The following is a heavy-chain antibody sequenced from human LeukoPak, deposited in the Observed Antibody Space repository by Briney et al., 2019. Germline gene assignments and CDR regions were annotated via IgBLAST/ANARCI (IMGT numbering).Heavy chain of an antibody. CDR2: IYHSGNT. J-gene: IGHJ4*02. CDR1: GSSISSGYY. Sequence: PSETLSLTCTVSGSSISSGYYWGWIRQPPGKGLEWIGNIYHSGNTYYNPSLKSRVTISVDTSKNQFSLKLSSVTAADTAVYYCARVDSRGYSYGSIDYWGQGTLVTVSS. V-gene: IGHV4-38-2*02. D-gene: IGHD5-18*01. CDR3: ARVDSRGYSYGSIDY.